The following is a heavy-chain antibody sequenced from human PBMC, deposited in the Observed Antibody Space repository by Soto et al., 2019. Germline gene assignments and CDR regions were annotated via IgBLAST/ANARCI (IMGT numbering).Heavy chain of an antibody. V-gene: IGHV1-69*06. CDR3: ARDHTTYGDFAVKGLCD. Sequence: QVQLVQSGAEVKKPGSSVKVSCKASEGTFSNYAFSWVRQAPGQGLEWMGGIFPLFGTTNYAQKFQGRVTITADKSTTTAYMELISLTSEDTAVYYCARDHTTYGDFAVKGLCDWGQGVLVTVSS. CDR1: EGTFSNYA. J-gene: IGHJ4*02. D-gene: IGHD4-17*01. CDR2: IFPLFGTT.